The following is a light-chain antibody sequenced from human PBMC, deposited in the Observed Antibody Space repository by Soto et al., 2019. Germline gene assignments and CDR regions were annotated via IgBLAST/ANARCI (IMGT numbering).Light chain of an antibody. Sequence: DSQVTQSPSTLSGSVGGRFPITCRASQTSSSWLAWYQQKPGKAPKLLIYKASTLKSGVPSRFSGSGSGTEFTLTISSLQPDDFATYYCQHYNSYSEAFGQGTQVDIK. CDR2: KAS. J-gene: IGKJ1*01. CDR1: QTSSSW. V-gene: IGKV1-5*03. CDR3: QHYNSYSEA.